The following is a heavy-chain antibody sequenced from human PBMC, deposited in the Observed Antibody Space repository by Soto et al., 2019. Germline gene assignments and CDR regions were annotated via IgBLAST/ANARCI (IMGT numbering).Heavy chain of an antibody. D-gene: IGHD2-2*01. CDR2: MYSGGST. CDR1: GLTVSSNY. V-gene: IGHV3-66*01. J-gene: IGHJ6*02. CDR3: ARDSSLHQPLFYGMDV. Sequence: ESGGGLVQPGGSLRLSCAASGLTVSSNYMSWVRQAPGKGLEWVSVMYSGGSTYYADSVKGRFIISRDNYKNTLYLQMDSLRVEDKAVYYCARDSSLHQPLFYGMDVWGQWTTVTVSS.